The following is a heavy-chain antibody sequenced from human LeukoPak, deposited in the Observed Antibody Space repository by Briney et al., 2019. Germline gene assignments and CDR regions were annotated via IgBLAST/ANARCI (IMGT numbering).Heavy chain of an antibody. D-gene: IGHD3-3*01. CDR1: GFTFSSYA. J-gene: IGHJ5*02. V-gene: IGHV3-23*01. Sequence: GGSLRLSCAASGFTFSSYAMSWVRQAPGKGLEWVSGIPSSGPITYYADSVKGRFTISRDNSKNTLYLQMNSLTAEDTGIYYCANRVAQHDSWGQGTLVTVSS. CDR2: IPSSGPIT. CDR3: ANRVAQHDS.